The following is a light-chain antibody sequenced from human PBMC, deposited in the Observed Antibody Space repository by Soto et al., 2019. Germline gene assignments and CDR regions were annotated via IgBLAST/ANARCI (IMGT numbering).Light chain of an antibody. CDR2: GAS. V-gene: IGKV3-20*01. CDR3: QQYGGSPPT. CDR1: QSVSSNY. Sequence: EIMLTQSPGTLSLSPGERATLSCRASQSVSSNYLAWYQQKRGQAPRLFIYGASNRAIGTPDRFSGSGSGTDFTLTIDRLEPEDFAVYHCQQYGGSPPTFGQGTKVEIK. J-gene: IGKJ1*01.